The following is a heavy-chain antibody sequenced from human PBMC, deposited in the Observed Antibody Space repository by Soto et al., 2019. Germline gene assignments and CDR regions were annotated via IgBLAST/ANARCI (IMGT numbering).Heavy chain of an antibody. CDR2: IKSKTDGGTT. D-gene: IGHD3-3*01. CDR3: TTLSITIFGVVLMDV. J-gene: IGHJ6*02. V-gene: IGHV3-15*07. CDR1: GFTFSNAW. Sequence: GGSLRLSCAASGFTFSNAWMNWVRQAPGKGLEWVGRIKSKTDGGTTDYAAPVKGRFTISRDDSKNTLYLQMNSLKTEDTAVYYCTTLSITIFGVVLMDVWGQGTTVTVSS.